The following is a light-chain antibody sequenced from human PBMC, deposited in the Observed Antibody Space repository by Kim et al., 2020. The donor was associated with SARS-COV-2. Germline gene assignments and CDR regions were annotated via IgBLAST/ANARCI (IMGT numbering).Light chain of an antibody. CDR2: DVN. V-gene: IGLV2-11*01. CDR3: SSYAGSYTLYV. CDR1: SSDVGNYNY. Sequence: QSALTQPRSVSGSPGQSVTISCTGTSSDVGNYNYVSWYQHHPGKAPKLMLFDVNKRPSGVPARFSGSKSGNTASLTISGLQAEDEADYYCSSYAGSYTLYVFGTGTKVTVL. J-gene: IGLJ1*01.